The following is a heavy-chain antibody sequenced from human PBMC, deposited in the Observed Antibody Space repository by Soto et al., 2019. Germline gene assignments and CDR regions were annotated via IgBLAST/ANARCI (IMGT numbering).Heavy chain of an antibody. D-gene: IGHD4-17*01. CDR1: GGSMSSYF. CDR3: ARGYGPFDY. J-gene: IGHJ4*02. CDR2: HYYSGST. Sequence: QVQLQESGPGLVKPSETLSLTCTVFGGSMSSYFWSWIRQSPGQGLEWIGSHYYSGSTNYNPPLKSRVTISIDTSKSQFSLRLSSVTAADTAVYYCARGYGPFDYWGQGTLGNVSS. V-gene: IGHV4-59*01.